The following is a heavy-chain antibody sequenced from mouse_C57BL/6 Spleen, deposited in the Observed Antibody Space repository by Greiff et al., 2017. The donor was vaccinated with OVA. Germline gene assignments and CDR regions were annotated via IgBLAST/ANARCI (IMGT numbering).Heavy chain of an antibody. D-gene: IGHD1-1*01. J-gene: IGHJ2*01. CDR2: ISYVGSN. V-gene: IGHV3-6*01. CDR1: GYSITSGYN. CDR3: VVDGSSHGD. Sequence: EVQLVESGPGLVKPSQSLSLTCSVPGYSITSGYNRNWLRQLPGNQLEWVGNISYVGSNKYNPSLKNRNSNTRDTSKYQLFLKLNSVTTEDTATYYGVVDGSSHGDWGQGTTLTVSS.